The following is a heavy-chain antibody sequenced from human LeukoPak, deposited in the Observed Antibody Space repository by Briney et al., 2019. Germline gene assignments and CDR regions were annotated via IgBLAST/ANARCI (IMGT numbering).Heavy chain of an antibody. V-gene: IGHV4-59*11. CDR1: GGSISSHY. D-gene: IGHD1-14*01. Sequence: PSETLSLTCTVSGGSISSHYWGWIRQPPGKGLEWIGYIYYSGTTNYNPSLKSRVTISVDTSKNQFSLKLSSVTAADTAVYYCARDQGSTGDWFDPWGQGTLVTVSS. CDR2: IYYSGTT. J-gene: IGHJ5*02. CDR3: ARDQGSTGDWFDP.